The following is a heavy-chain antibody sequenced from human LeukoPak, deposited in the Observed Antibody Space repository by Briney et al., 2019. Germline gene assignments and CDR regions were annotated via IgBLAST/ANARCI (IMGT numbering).Heavy chain of an antibody. CDR3: ARLNDYSSSFDP. Sequence: SETLSLTCTVSGGSITSYYWSWIRQPPGKGLEWIGYIYTSGSTKYNPSLKSRVTMSVDTSKNQFSLKLNFMTAADTAVYYCARLNDYSSSFDPWGQGTLVTVSS. CDR1: GGSITSYY. D-gene: IGHD6-6*01. CDR2: IYTSGST. V-gene: IGHV4-4*09. J-gene: IGHJ5*02.